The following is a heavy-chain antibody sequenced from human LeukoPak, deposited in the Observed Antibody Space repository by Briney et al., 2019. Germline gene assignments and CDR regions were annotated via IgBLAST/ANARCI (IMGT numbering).Heavy chain of an antibody. CDR3: AKVSTYSSTYYFDY. V-gene: IGHV3-23*01. J-gene: IGHJ4*02. CDR2: ISGSGGST. CDR1: GFTISSYA. D-gene: IGHD6-6*01. Sequence: GGSLRLSCSASGFTISSYAMSWVRQAPGKGLEWVSAISGSGGSTYYADSVKGRFTISRDNSKNTLYLQMNSLRAEDTAVYYCAKVSTYSSTYYFDYWGQGTLVTVSS.